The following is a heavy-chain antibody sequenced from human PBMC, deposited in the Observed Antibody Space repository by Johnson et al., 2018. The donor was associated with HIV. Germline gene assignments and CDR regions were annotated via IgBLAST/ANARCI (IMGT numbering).Heavy chain of an antibody. CDR2: ISWNSGSI. V-gene: IGHV3-9*01. Sequence: VQLVESGGGVVRPGGSLRLSCAASGFTFDDYAMHWVRQAPGKGLEWVSGISWNSGSIGYADSVKGRFTISRDNSKSTLFLQMNSLRAEDTAAYYCAKADDILTGYYKGFDAFDVWGQGTMVSVS. CDR1: GFTFDDYA. J-gene: IGHJ3*01. CDR3: AKADDILTGYYKGFDAFDV. D-gene: IGHD3-9*01.